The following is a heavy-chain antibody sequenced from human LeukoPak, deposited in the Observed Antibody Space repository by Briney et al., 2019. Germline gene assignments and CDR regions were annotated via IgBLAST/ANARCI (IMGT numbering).Heavy chain of an antibody. CDR1: GFTFKNYG. J-gene: IGHJ2*01. D-gene: IGHD4-17*01. CDR3: AKDKSDGDYYWYFDL. Sequence: PGGSLRLSCTASGFTFKNYGMHWVRQVPGKGLEWVSGIIWSSATIGYADSVKGRFTISRDNAQNSLYLQMNSLRAEDTALYLCAKDKSDGDYYWYFDLWGRGTLVTVSS. V-gene: IGHV3-9*01. CDR2: IIWSSATI.